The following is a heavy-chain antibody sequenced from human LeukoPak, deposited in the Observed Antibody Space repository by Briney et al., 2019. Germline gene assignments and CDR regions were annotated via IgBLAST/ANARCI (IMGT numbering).Heavy chain of an antibody. CDR2: ISAYNGNT. V-gene: IGHV1-18*01. CDR3: ARDGSSGWYDY. Sequence: EASVKVSCKASGGTFSSYAISWVRQAPGQGLEWMGWISAYNGNTNYAQKLQGRVTMTTDTSTSTAYMELRSLRSDDTAVYYCARDGSSGWYDYWGQGTLVTVSS. J-gene: IGHJ4*02. CDR1: GGTFSSYA. D-gene: IGHD6-19*01.